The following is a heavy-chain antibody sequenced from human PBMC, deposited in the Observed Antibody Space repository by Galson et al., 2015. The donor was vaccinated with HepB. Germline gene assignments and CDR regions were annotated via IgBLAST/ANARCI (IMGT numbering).Heavy chain of an antibody. CDR1: GFTFSSYG. V-gene: IGHV3-33*01. J-gene: IGHJ4*02. Sequence: SLRLSCAASGFTFSSYGMHWVRQAPGKGLEWVAVIWYDGSNKYYADSVKGRFTISRDDSKNTLYLQMNSLRAEDTAVYYCAIERNYYDSSGGYFDYWGQGTLVTVSS. CDR3: AIERNYYDSSGGYFDY. D-gene: IGHD3-22*01. CDR2: IWYDGSNK.